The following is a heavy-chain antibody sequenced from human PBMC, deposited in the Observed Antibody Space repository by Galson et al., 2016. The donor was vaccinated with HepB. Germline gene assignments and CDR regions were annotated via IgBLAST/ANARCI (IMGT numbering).Heavy chain of an antibody. J-gene: IGHJ6*02. CDR1: DGSISSSSFS. D-gene: IGHD3-3*01. V-gene: IGHV4-39*07. CDR2: VYRGRT. Sequence: SETLSLTCTVSDGSISSSSFSWGWIRQPPGKGLERIGTVYRGRTYYNPSLEGRVTISIDKSKNQFSLKLTSVTAADTAVYYCARGDTIFGVPYGMDVWGQGTTVTVSS. CDR3: ARGDTIFGVPYGMDV.